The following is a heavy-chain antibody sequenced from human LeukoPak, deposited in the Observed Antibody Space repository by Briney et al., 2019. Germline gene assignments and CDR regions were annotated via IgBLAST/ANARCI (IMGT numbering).Heavy chain of an antibody. D-gene: IGHD4-23*01. CDR2: ISPGDSDT. CDR1: GYTFYNHW. V-gene: IGHV5-51*01. J-gene: IGHJ3*02. CDR3: ARRPPTVVTLSRDALHI. Sequence: GESLKISCKGSGYTFYNHWIGWVRQMPGKGLEWMVIISPGDSDTTYSPSFRGHVTISADKSINTAYLHFSSLKASDTAMYYCARRPPTVVTLSRDALHIWGQGTLVTVSS.